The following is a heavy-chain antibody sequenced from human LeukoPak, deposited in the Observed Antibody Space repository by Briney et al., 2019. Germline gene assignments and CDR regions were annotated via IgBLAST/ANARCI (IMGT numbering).Heavy chain of an antibody. J-gene: IGHJ4*02. D-gene: IGHD5-18*01. CDR2: IIPIFGTA. V-gene: IGHV1-69*13. CDR3: ASLYVDTAMVSLDY. CDR1: GYTFTSYG. Sequence: ASVKVSCKASGYTFTSYGISWVRQAPGQGLEWMGGIIPIFGTANYAQKFQGRVTITADESTSTAYMELSSLRSEDTAVYYCASLYVDTAMVSLDYWGQGTLVTVSS.